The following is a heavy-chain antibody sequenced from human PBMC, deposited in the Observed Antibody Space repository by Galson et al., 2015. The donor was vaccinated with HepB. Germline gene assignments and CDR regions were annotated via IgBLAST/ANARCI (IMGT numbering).Heavy chain of an antibody. J-gene: IGHJ4*02. D-gene: IGHD2-15*01. CDR2: INTNGGST. CDR1: GFTFSSYA. V-gene: IGHV3-64*02. Sequence: SLRLSCAASGFTFSSYAMHWVRQAPGKGLAYVSAINTNGGSTNYAGSVKGRFTISRDNSKNTLYLQMGSLRAEDMAVYYCARLYCSGGSCYFDYWGQETLVTVSS. CDR3: ARLYCSGGSCYFDY.